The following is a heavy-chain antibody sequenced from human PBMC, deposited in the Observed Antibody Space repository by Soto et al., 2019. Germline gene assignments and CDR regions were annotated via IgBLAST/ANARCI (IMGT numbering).Heavy chain of an antibody. CDR1: GGSISSDY. CDR2: IYYSGST. J-gene: IGHJ4*02. V-gene: IGHV4-59*08. D-gene: IGHD4-17*01. Sequence: SETLSLTCTVSGGSISSDYWSWIRQPPGKRLEWIGYIYYSGSTSYNPSLESRVTISIDTSKKQFSLNLSSVTAADTAIYYCARHPRDYRSMDHWGQGTLVTVSS. CDR3: ARHPRDYRSMDH.